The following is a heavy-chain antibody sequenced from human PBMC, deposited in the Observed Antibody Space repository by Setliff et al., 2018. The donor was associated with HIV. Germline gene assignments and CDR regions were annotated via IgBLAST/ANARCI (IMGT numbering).Heavy chain of an antibody. CDR2: INPKSGGT. J-gene: IGHJ6*02. V-gene: IGHV1-2*06. Sequence: GASVKVSCKASGYTFNDNYIHWVRQAPGQGLEWMGRINPKSGGTSYAQKFQDRVTMTRDTSTSTAYMELTSMRFDDTAVYYCARDVEHMMDVWGQGTTVTVSS. CDR3: ARDVEHMMDV. CDR1: GYTFNDNY.